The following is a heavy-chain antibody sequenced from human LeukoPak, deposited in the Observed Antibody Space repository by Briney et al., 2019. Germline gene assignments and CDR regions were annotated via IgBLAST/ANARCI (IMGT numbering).Heavy chain of an antibody. CDR1: GFNFSIHW. D-gene: IGHD2-15*01. Sequence: GGSLRLSCAASGFNFSIHWMTWVRQAPGKGLEWVANIPDDGSETNYVDSVKGRFIISRDNAKNLLSLQMSSMREEDTALYCCARGWAAIPDWGQGTLVTVSS. CDR2: IPDDGSET. J-gene: IGHJ1*01. V-gene: IGHV3-7*01. CDR3: ARGWAAIPD.